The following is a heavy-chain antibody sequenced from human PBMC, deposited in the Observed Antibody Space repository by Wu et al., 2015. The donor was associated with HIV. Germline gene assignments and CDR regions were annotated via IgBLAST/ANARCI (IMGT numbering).Heavy chain of an antibody. CDR2: INPLFGTT. V-gene: IGHV1-69*05. D-gene: IGHD6-13*01. CDR1: GDGFTSYA. CDR3: ARDLGIAAAGTYRAFDI. J-gene: IGHJ3*02. Sequence: QAQLVQFGAEVKKPGSSVKVTCKASGDGFTSYAVSWVRQAPGQGLEWMGGINPLFGTTKYAQKFQDRVTFSTDESKSVAYMELSSLRSEDTAVYYCARDLGIAAAGTYRAFDIWGQGTMVTVSS.